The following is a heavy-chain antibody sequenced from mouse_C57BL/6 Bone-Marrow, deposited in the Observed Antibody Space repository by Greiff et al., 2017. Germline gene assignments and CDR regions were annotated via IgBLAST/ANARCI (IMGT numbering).Heavy chain of an antibody. CDR2: IYPGSGST. V-gene: IGHV1-55*01. Sequence: QVQLKESGAELVKPGASVKMSCKASGYTFTSYWITWVKQRPGQGLEWIGDIYPGSGSTNYNEKFKSKATLTVDTSSSTAYMQLSSLTSEDSAVYYCARNPVVSDWGQGTTLTVSS. D-gene: IGHD1-1*01. CDR1: GYTFTSYW. CDR3: ARNPVVSD. J-gene: IGHJ2*01.